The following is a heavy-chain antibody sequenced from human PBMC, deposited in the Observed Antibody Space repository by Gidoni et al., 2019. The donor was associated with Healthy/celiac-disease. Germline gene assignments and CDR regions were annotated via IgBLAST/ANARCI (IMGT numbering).Heavy chain of an antibody. Sequence: EVQPLESGGRLVQPGGSLRLSFSASVFTFSSYAMSWVPQAPVKGLEWVSAISGSGGSTDYADSVKGRFTISRDNSKNTLYLQMNSLRAEDTDVYYGAKGGVTMGRGVISFLDYWGQGTLVTVSS. D-gene: IGHD3-10*01. CDR2: ISGSGGST. V-gene: IGHV3-23*01. CDR3: AKGGVTMGRGVISFLDY. CDR1: VFTFSSYA. J-gene: IGHJ4*02.